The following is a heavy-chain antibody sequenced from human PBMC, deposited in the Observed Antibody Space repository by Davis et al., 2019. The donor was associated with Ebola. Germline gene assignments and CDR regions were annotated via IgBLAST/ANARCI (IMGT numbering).Heavy chain of an antibody. CDR1: GFTFRNYA. CDR2: IHGGGFGT. Sequence: GGSLRLSCAASGFTFRNYAMTWVRQAPGKGLEWVSAIHGGGFGTFYSDSVKGRFTISRDNAKNSLYLQMNSLRAEDTAVYYCARVRPLYGDHTPYYYYGMDVWSQGTTVTVSS. J-gene: IGHJ6*02. D-gene: IGHD4-17*01. V-gene: IGHV3-23*01. CDR3: ARVRPLYGDHTPYYYYGMDV.